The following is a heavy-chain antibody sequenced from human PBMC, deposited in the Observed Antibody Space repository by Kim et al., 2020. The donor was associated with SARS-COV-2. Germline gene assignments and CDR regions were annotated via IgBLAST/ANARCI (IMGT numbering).Heavy chain of an antibody. CDR2: ISYDGTNK. J-gene: IGHJ1*01. D-gene: IGHD1-7*01. CDR3: ARDVWKYVASQH. CDR1: GFTFSSYA. V-gene: IGHV3-30-3*01. Sequence: GGSLRLSCAASGFTFSSYAMHWVRQAPGKGLEWVAVISYDGTNKYYADSVKGRFTISRDNSKNTLYLQMNSLRAEDTAVYYCARDVWKYVASQHCCQVTL.